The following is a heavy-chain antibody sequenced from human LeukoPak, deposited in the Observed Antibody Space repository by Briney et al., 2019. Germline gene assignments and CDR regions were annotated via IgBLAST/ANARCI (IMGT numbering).Heavy chain of an antibody. CDR1: GGSISSYY. Sequence: SETLSLTCTVSGGSISSYYWSWIRQPPGKGLEWIGYIYHSGSTYYNPSLKSRVTISVDRSKNQFSLKLSSVTAADTAVYYCARGLGPTYCGGDCPPHGAFDIWGQGTMVTVSS. J-gene: IGHJ3*02. CDR3: ARGLGPTYCGGDCPPHGAFDI. CDR2: IYHSGST. D-gene: IGHD2-21*02. V-gene: IGHV4-59*12.